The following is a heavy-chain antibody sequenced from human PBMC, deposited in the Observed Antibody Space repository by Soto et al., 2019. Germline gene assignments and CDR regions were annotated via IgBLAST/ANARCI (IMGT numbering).Heavy chain of an antibody. D-gene: IGHD5-18*01. V-gene: IGHV3-30-3*01. CDR1: GFTFSSYA. Sequence: GGSLRLSCAASGFTFSSYAMHWVRQAPGKGLEWVAVISYDGSNKYYADSVKGRFTISRDNSKNTLYLQMNSLRAEDTAVYYCARDTAMVLLTYYFDYWGQGTLVTVSS. J-gene: IGHJ4*02. CDR2: ISYDGSNK. CDR3: ARDTAMVLLTYYFDY.